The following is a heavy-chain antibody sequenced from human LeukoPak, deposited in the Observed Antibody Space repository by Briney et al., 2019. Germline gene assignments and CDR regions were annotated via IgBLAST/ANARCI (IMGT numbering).Heavy chain of an antibody. J-gene: IGHJ4*02. CDR3: ASGELDGYNVGNFDY. D-gene: IGHD5-24*01. Sequence: SETLSLTCTVSGGSISSYYWGWIRQPPGKGLEWIGSIYYSGSTYYNPSLKSRVTISVDTSKNQFSLKLSSVTAADTAVYYCASGELDGYNVGNFDYWGQGTLVTVSS. CDR2: IYYSGST. V-gene: IGHV4-39*01. CDR1: GGSISSYY.